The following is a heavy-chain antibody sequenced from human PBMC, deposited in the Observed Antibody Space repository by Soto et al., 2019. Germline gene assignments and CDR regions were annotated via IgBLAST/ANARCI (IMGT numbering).Heavy chain of an antibody. V-gene: IGHV3-30-3*01. CDR3: ARVPGYGGNTWKFDL. D-gene: IGHD4-17*01. J-gene: IGHJ2*01. CDR2: ISYDGGNM. Sequence: QEELVESGGGVVQPGRSLRLSCAASGFILSDYALLWVRQAPGQGLEWVAVISYDGGNMYHADSVKGRFTISRDDSKNTLYLQMNSLKNEDTAVYYCARVPGYGGNTWKFDLWGRGTLVAVSS. CDR1: GFILSDYA.